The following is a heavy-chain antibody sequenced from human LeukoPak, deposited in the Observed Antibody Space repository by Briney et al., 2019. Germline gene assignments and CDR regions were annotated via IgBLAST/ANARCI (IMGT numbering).Heavy chain of an antibody. D-gene: IGHD7-27*01. V-gene: IGHV3-74*01. CDR1: GFTLSNSW. CDR3: ARGGLPGGFDY. Sequence: QTGGSLRLSCAASGFTLSNSWMFWARQGPGKGLVWVSDINNDGSRTSYADSVKGRFTISRDGAKNTLFLQMNSLRAEDTAVYYCARGGLPGGFDYWGQGTLVTVSS. CDR2: INNDGSRT. J-gene: IGHJ4*02.